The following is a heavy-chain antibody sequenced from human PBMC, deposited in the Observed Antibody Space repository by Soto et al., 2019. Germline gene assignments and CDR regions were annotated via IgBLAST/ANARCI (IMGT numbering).Heavy chain of an antibody. D-gene: IGHD2-2*01. CDR2: IKHDGSEE. CDR1: GFTFSTYW. J-gene: IGHJ3*02. CDR3: SRYCSSASCLHDAFDM. V-gene: IGHV3-7*01. Sequence: GSLRLSCAASGFTFSTYWMNWVRQAPGKGLEWVANIKHDGSEEYYVDSVKGRFTISRDNAKSSLYLQMNSLRVEDMAVYYCSRYCSSASCLHDAFDMWGQGTMVTVS.